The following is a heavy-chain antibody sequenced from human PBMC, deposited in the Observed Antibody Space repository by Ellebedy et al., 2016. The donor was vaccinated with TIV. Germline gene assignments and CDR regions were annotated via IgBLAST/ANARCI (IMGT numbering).Heavy chain of an antibody. CDR1: GFTFSNSE. V-gene: IGHV3-30*02. D-gene: IGHD6-19*01. CDR2: VRYDASDK. J-gene: IGHJ4*02. CDR3: AKSAVAGHFDY. Sequence: GESLKISCAASGFTFSNSEMHWVRQAPGKGLEWVAFVRYDASDKYYAGSVKGRFTISRDNSKNTLYLQMNSLRAEDTAVYYCAKSAVAGHFDYWGQGTLVTASS.